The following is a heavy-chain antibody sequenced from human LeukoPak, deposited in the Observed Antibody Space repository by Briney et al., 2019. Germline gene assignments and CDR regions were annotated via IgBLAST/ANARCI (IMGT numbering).Heavy chain of an antibody. V-gene: IGHV3-74*01. CDR1: GFPFSVSW. D-gene: IGHD3-3*01. Sequence: GGSLRLSCAASGFPFSVSWMHWFRQVPGKGLMWVSRITTDETTTYADSVRGRFSISRDNAKNTVYLQMNSLRVEDTAVYYCAKDWFATTDYWGQGILGTVSS. CDR3: AKDWFATTDY. J-gene: IGHJ4*02. CDR2: ITTDETT.